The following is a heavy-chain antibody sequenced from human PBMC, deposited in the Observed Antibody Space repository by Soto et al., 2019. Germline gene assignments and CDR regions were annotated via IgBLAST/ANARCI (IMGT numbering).Heavy chain of an antibody. CDR2: IIPILGIA. CDR3: ARDFKLLVPGAPYYYYYYMDV. D-gene: IGHD2-2*01. J-gene: IGHJ6*03. CDR1: GGTLSSYT. V-gene: IGHV1-69*08. Sequence: QVQLVQSGAEVKKPGSSVKVSCKASGGTLSSYTISWVRQAPGQGLEWMGRIIPILGIANYAQKFQGRVTITADKSTSTAYMELSSLRSEDTAVYYCARDFKLLVPGAPYYYYYYMDVWGKGTTVTVSS.